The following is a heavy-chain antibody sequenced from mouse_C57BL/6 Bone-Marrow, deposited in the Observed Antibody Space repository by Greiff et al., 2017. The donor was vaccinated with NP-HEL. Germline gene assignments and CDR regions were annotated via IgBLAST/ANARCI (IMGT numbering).Heavy chain of an antibody. J-gene: IGHJ3*01. D-gene: IGHD4-1*01. CDR1: GFNIKDDY. V-gene: IGHV14-4*01. CDR2: IDPENGDT. Sequence: VQLQQSGAELVRPGASVKLSCTASGFNIKDDYMHWVKQRPEQGLEWIGWIDPENGDTEYASKFQGKATITADTSSNTAYLQLSSLTSEDTAVYYCTRNWAWFAYWGGGTLVTVSA. CDR3: TRNWAWFAY.